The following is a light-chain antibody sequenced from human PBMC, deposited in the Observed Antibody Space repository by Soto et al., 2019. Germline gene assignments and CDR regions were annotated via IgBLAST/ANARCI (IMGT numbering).Light chain of an antibody. CDR2: DTS. Sequence: EIVLTQSPASLSLSPGERATLSCRASQSVSSNLAWYQQKPGQVPRLIMYDTSNRATGIPARFSGSGSGTDFTLTINSLEPEDFAVYYCQQRTNWPPGLAFGGGTKV. CDR1: QSVSSN. J-gene: IGKJ4*01. V-gene: IGKV3-11*01. CDR3: QQRTNWPPGLA.